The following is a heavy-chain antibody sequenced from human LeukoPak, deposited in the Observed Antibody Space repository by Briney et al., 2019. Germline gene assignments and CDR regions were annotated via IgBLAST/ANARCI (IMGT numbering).Heavy chain of an antibody. V-gene: IGHV1-24*01. CDR2: FDPEVGKT. D-gene: IGHD6-6*01. CDR3: ARGRARRTNWFDP. J-gene: IGHJ5*02. Sequence: ASVKVSCKVSGYTLTELSMHWVRQAPGKGLEWMGGFDPEVGKTIYAQKFQGRVTITRNTSISTAYMELSSLRSEDTAVYYCARGRARRTNWFDPWGQGTLVTVSS. CDR1: GYTLTELS.